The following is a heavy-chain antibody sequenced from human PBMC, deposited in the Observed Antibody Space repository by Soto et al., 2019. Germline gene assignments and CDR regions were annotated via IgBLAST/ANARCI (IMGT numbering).Heavy chain of an antibody. J-gene: IGHJ3*02. V-gene: IGHV1-18*01. D-gene: IGHD2-15*01. CDR2: ISAYNGNT. Sequence: GASVKVSCKASGYTFTSYGISWVRQAPGQGLEWMGWISAYNGNTNYAQKLQGRVTMTTDTSTSTAYMELRSLRSDDTAVYYCARDRGYCSGGSCYSGRDDAFDIWGQGTMVTVSS. CDR1: GYTFTSYG. CDR3: ARDRGYCSGGSCYSGRDDAFDI.